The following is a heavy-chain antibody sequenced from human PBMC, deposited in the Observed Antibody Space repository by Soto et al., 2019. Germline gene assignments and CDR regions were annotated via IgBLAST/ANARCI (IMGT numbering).Heavy chain of an antibody. Sequence: VGSLRLSCAASGFTFSNAWMSWVRQAPGKGLEWVGRIKSKTDGGTTDYAAPVKGRFTISRDDSKNTLYLQMNSLKTEDTAVYYCTTAHGHYYYYGMDVWGQGTTVTLSS. CDR1: GFTFSNAW. CDR2: IKSKTDGGTT. J-gene: IGHJ6*02. CDR3: TTAHGHYYYYGMDV. V-gene: IGHV3-15*01.